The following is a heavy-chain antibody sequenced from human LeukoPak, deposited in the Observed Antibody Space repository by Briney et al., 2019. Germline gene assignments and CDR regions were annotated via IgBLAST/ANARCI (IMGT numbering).Heavy chain of an antibody. CDR1: GGSISSYY. Sequence: PSETLSLTCTVSGGSISSYYWSWIRQPAGKGLEWIGRIYTSGSTNYNPSLKSRVTISVDTSKNQFSLKLSSVTAADTAVYYCARGPVGDDSSDYFDYWGQGTLVTVSS. V-gene: IGHV4-4*07. CDR3: ARGPVGDDSSDYFDY. D-gene: IGHD3-22*01. J-gene: IGHJ4*02. CDR2: IYTSGST.